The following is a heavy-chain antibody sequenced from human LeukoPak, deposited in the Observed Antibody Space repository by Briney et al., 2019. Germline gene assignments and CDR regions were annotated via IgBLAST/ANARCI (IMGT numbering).Heavy chain of an antibody. CDR3: ATEGRFSGSYKTDY. CDR2: IYHSGST. D-gene: IGHD3-10*01. Sequence: SQTLSLTCTVSGGSISSGGYYWSWIRQPPGKGLEWIGYIYHSGSTYYNPSLKSRVTISVDRSKNQFSLKLSSVTAADTAVYYCATEGRFSGSYKTDYWGQGTLVTVSS. CDR1: GGSISSGGYY. J-gene: IGHJ4*02. V-gene: IGHV4-30-2*01.